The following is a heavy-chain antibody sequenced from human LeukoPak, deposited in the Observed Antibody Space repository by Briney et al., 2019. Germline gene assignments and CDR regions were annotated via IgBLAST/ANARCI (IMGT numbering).Heavy chain of an antibody. CDR1: GYTFTSYD. CDR2: INPNSGGT. J-gene: IGHJ3*02. CDR3: ARDTWYYYDSSGYYYNAFDI. Sequence: ASVKVSCKASGYTFTSYDINWVRQAPGQGLEWMGWINPNSGGTNYAQKFQGRVTMTRDTSISTAYMELSRLRSDDTAVYYCARDTWYYYDSSGYYYNAFDIWGQGTMVTVSS. D-gene: IGHD3-22*01. V-gene: IGHV1-2*02.